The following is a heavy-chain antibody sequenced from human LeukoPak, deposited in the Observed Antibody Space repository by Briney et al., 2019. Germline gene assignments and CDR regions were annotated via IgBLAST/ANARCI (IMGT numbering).Heavy chain of an antibody. V-gene: IGHV3-7*01. D-gene: IGHD4-17*01. CDR2: IKQDGSEK. CDR1: GLTFSSYG. CDR3: ARDDYGDYVVD. J-gene: IGHJ4*02. Sequence: PGGFLRLSCAASGLTFSSYGLSWVRQAPGKGLEWVGNIKQDGSEKYYVDSVKGRFTISRDNAKNSLYLQMNSLRAEDTAVYYCARDDYGDYVVDWGQGTLVTVSS.